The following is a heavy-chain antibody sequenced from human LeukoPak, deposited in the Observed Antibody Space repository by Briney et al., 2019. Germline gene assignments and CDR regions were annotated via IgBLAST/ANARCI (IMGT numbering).Heavy chain of an antibody. J-gene: IGHJ6*02. CDR3: ARGRTEENHFGVVIYYYYGMDV. CDR2: IYSGGST. Sequence: GGSLRLSCAASGFTVSSNYMSWVRQAPGKGLEWVSVIYSGGSTYYADSVKGRFTISRDNSKNTLYLQMNSLRAEDTAVYYCARGRTEENHFGVVIYYYYGMDVWGQGTTVTVSS. CDR1: GFTVSSNY. D-gene: IGHD3-3*01. V-gene: IGHV3-53*01.